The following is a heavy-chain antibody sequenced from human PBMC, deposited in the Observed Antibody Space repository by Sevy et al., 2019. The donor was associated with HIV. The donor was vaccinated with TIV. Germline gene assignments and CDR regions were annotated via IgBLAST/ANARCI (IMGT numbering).Heavy chain of an antibody. CDR3: AKAPPNYDILTTSLDC. J-gene: IGHJ4*02. V-gene: IGHV3-23*01. Sequence: GWSLRLSCAASGFTFSSYAMSWVRQAPGKGLEWVSIISGSGSNTYYADSVKGRFTISRDNSKNTQNLQMNTLRAEETAVYYCAKAPPNYDILTTSLDCWGQGTLVTVSS. CDR1: GFTFSSYA. CDR2: ISGSGSNT. D-gene: IGHD3-9*01.